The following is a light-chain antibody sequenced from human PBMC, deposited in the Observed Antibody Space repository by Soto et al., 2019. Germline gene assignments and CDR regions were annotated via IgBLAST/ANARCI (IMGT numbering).Light chain of an antibody. Sequence: EIVLTQSPATLSLSPGERATLSCRASQTIISYLAWYQQRPGQAPRLLIFDASNRATGIPARFSGSGSGTDFTLTISSLEPEDFAVYFCQQYDDWLRLTFGGGTKVEIK. CDR2: DAS. V-gene: IGKV3-11*01. J-gene: IGKJ4*01. CDR1: QTIISY. CDR3: QQYDDWLRLT.